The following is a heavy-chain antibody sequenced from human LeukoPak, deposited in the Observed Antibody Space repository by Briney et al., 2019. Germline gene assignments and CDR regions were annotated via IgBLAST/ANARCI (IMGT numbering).Heavy chain of an antibody. CDR3: ARYWGVQLWPHCCFDL. Sequence: SETLSLTCTVSGGSISSYYWSWFRQTPGKGPEWIGYIYYSGSTKYNPSLKSRVTISVDRSKNQFSLKLNSVTAADTAVYYCARYWGVQLWPHCCFDLWGRGSLSLSPQ. D-gene: IGHD5-24*01. CDR2: IYYSGST. V-gene: IGHV4-59*01. CDR1: GGSISSYY. J-gene: IGHJ2*01.